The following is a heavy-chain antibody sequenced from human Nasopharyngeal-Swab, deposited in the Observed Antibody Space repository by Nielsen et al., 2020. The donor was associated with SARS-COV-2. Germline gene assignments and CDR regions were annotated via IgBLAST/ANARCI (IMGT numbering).Heavy chain of an antibody. CDR1: GFTFSSYS. CDR2: ISSSSSYI. Sequence: GESLKISCAASGFTFSSYSMNWVRQAPGKGLEWVSSISSSSSYIYYADSVKGRFTISRDNAKNSLYLQMNSLRAEDTAVYYCAGEADLVRGIRDYWGQGTLVTVSS. D-gene: IGHD3-10*01. V-gene: IGHV3-21*01. J-gene: IGHJ4*01. CDR3: AGEADLVRGIRDY.